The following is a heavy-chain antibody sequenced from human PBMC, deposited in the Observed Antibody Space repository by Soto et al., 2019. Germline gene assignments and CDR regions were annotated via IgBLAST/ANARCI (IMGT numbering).Heavy chain of an antibody. V-gene: IGHV3-23*04. CDR2: ISGSGDST. Sequence: EVQLVESGGGLVQPGGSLRLSCAASGFTFSTYAMSWVRQAPGKGLEWVSAISGSGDSTFYADSVKGRFTISRDNSKNTLYLQMTTLRADDTALYHCAKDHWGSYSGQGTLVTVSS. CDR3: AKDHWGSY. J-gene: IGHJ4*02. CDR1: GFTFSTYA. D-gene: IGHD3-16*01.